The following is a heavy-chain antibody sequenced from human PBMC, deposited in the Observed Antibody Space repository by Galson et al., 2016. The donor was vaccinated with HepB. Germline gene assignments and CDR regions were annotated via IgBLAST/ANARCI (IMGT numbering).Heavy chain of an antibody. CDR2: IKQDGSEK. Sequence: SLRLSCAASGFTFSTYWLSWVRQAPGKGLEWVANIKQDGSEKYYAESVKGRLTISRDNAENSLFLQMTSLGAEDTAVFYCARDRGWLGGFGDNFNYYYGMDVWGQGTTVTVSS. J-gene: IGHJ6*02. D-gene: IGHD1-1*01. CDR1: GFTFSTYW. CDR3: ARDRGWLGGFGDNFNYYYGMDV. V-gene: IGHV3-7*01.